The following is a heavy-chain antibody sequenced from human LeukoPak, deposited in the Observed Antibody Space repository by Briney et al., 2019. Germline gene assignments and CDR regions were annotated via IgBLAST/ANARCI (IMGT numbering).Heavy chain of an antibody. D-gene: IGHD4-17*01. V-gene: IGHV3-23*01. Sequence: GGSLRLSCAASGFTFSSYGMSWVRQAPGKGLEWVSAISGSGGSTYYADSVKGRFTISRDNSKNTPYLQMNSLRAEDTAVYYCAKTISYGDNAFDIWGQGTMVTVSS. CDR3: AKTISYGDNAFDI. CDR1: GFTFSSYG. J-gene: IGHJ3*02. CDR2: ISGSGGST.